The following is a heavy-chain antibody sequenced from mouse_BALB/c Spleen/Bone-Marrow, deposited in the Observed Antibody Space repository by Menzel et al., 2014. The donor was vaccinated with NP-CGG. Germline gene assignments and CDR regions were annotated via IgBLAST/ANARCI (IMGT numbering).Heavy chain of an antibody. CDR1: GFYFSGYW. J-gene: IGHJ1*01. Sequence: DVKLQESGGGLVQPGGSLKLSCAASGFYFSGYWMTWVRQAPGKGLEWIGEFNPDSSTINYTPSLKDKFIISRDNAKNALYLQMSKVRSEDTALYYCARPGYYGYQDVWGAGTTVTVSS. D-gene: IGHD1-2*01. CDR2: FNPDSSTI. CDR3: ARPGYYGYQDV. V-gene: IGHV4-1*02.